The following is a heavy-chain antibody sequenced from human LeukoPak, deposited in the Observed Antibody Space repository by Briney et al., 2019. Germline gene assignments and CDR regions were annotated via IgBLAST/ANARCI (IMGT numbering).Heavy chain of an antibody. CDR3: ARVGLGGGYSYYYMDV. V-gene: IGHV4-4*07. Sequence: SETLSLTCSVSGGSISSYYWSWIRQPAGKGLEWIGRISTSGSPTYNPSLKSRGTMLVDTSKNQFSLNLSSVTAADTAIYYCARVGLGGGYSYYYMDVWGKGTTVTVSS. CDR2: ISTSGSP. CDR1: GGSISSYY. J-gene: IGHJ6*03. D-gene: IGHD3-22*01.